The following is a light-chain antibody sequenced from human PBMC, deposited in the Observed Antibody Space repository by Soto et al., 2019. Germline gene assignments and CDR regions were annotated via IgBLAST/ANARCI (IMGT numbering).Light chain of an antibody. J-gene: IGKJ4*01. CDR2: AAS. Sequence: DIQMTQSPSSLSASVGDRVTITFLASQSISSYLNWYQQKPGKAPKLLIYAASSLQSGVPSRFSGSGSGTDFTLTISSLEPEDFAVYYCQQRSNWPLNFGGGTKVDIK. V-gene: IGKV1-39*01. CDR3: QQRSNWPLN. CDR1: QSISSY.